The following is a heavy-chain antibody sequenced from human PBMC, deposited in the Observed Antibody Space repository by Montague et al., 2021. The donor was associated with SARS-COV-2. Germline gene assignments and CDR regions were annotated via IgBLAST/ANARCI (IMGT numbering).Heavy chain of an antibody. J-gene: IGHJ4*02. CDR1: DGSFSDYW. V-gene: IGHV4-34*01. Sequence: SETLSLTCAVYDGSFSDYWWSWVRQPPGKGLEWLGNINHRGNTNYNPSLKSRVTISVDTSKHQFSLKLNSVTAADTAIYYCARGVPGYWGQGTLVTVSS. CDR2: INHRGNT. D-gene: IGHD3-10*02. CDR3: ARGVPGY.